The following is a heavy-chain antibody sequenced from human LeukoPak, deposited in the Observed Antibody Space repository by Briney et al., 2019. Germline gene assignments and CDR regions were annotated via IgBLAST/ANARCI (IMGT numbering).Heavy chain of an antibody. J-gene: IGHJ4*02. D-gene: IGHD6-19*01. CDR3: ARDHLAEAGNPPPPHGY. CDR2: ISAYNGNT. V-gene: IGHV1-18*01. CDR1: GYTFTSYG. Sequence: ASVKVSCKASGYTFTSYGISWVRQAPGQGLEWMGWISAYNGNTNYAQKLQGRVTMTTDTSTSTAYMELRSLRSDDTAVYYCARDHLAEAGNPPPPHGYWGQGTLVTVSS.